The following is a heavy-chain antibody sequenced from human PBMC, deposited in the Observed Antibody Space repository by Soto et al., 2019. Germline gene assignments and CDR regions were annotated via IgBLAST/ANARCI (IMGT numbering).Heavy chain of an antibody. J-gene: IGHJ5*02. Sequence: PGGSLRLSCAASGFTFSSYWMSWVRQAPGKGLEWVANIKQDGSEKYYVDFVKGRFTISRDNAKNSLYLQMTSLRAEDTAVYYCARADRSSWPLWSYNWFDPWGQGTLVTVSS. CDR1: GFTFSSYW. V-gene: IGHV3-7*04. D-gene: IGHD6-13*01. CDR2: IKQDGSEK. CDR3: ARADRSSWPLWSYNWFDP.